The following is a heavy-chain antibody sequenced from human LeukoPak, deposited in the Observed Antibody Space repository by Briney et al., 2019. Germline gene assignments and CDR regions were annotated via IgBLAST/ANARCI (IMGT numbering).Heavy chain of an antibody. V-gene: IGHV3-21*01. CDR2: ISSSSSDI. J-gene: IGHJ5*02. CDR3: ARGSRAMVRGVIINWFDP. CDR1: GFTFSSYG. Sequence: GGSLRLSCAASGFTFSSYGMNWVRQAPGKGLEWVSSISSSSSDIYYADSVKGRLTISRDNAKNSLYLQMNSLRAEDTAVYYCARGSRAMVRGVIINWFDPWGQGTLVTVSS. D-gene: IGHD3-10*01.